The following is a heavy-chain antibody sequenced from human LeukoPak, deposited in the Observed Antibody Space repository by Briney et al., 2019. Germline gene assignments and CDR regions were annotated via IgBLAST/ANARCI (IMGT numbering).Heavy chain of an antibody. Sequence: PGGSLRLSCAASGFTFSSYSMSWVRQAPGKGLEWVSSISDISSFIYYADSVKGRFTISRDNAKNSLYLQMNSLRAEDTAIYYCAGDLHLLRGFFDYWGQGALVTVSS. V-gene: IGHV3-21*01. CDR3: AGDLHLLRGFFDY. D-gene: IGHD1-26*01. CDR2: ISDISSFI. J-gene: IGHJ4*02. CDR1: GFTFSSYS.